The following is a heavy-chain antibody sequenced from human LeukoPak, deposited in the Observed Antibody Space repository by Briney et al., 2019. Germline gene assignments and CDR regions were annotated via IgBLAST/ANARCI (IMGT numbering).Heavy chain of an antibody. V-gene: IGHV4-4*07. J-gene: IGHJ4*02. CDR2: IYTSGST. CDR3: ARDLYCSSTSCPGGFDY. Sequence: SETLSLTCTVSGGSISSYCWSWIRQPAGKGLEWIWRIYTSGSTNYNPSLKSRVTMSVDTSKNQFSLKLSSVTAADTAVYYCARDLYCSSTSCPGGFDYWGQGTLVTVSS. CDR1: GGSISSYC. D-gene: IGHD2-2*01.